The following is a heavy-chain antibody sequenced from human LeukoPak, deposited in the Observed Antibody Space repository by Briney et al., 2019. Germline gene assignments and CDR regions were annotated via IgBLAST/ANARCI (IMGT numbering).Heavy chain of an antibody. Sequence: PSETLSLTCTVSGGSISSSSYYWGWIRQPPGKGLEWIGSIYYSGSTYYNPSLKSRVTISVDTSKNQFCLKLSSVTAADTAVYYCARDGPGAAINWFDPWGQGTLVTVSS. CDR2: IYYSGST. V-gene: IGHV4-39*02. CDR1: GGSISSSSYY. CDR3: ARDGPGAAINWFDP. J-gene: IGHJ5*02. D-gene: IGHD1-14*01.